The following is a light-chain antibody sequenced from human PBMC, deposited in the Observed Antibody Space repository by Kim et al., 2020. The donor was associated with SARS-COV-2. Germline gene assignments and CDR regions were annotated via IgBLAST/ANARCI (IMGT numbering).Light chain of an antibody. CDR2: GAS. V-gene: IGKV3-15*01. Sequence: SLSPEERATLSCRASQSVNNNLAWYQQKLGQAPRLLIYGASTRATGIPARFSGSGSGTEFTLTISSLRSEDIAVYYCHQYSNWWTFGQGTKVDIK. CDR1: QSVNNN. CDR3: HQYSNWWT. J-gene: IGKJ1*01.